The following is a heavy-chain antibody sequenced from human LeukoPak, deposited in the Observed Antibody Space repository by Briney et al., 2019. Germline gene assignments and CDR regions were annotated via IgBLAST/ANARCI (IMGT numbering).Heavy chain of an antibody. V-gene: IGHV3-53*01. D-gene: IGHD4/OR15-4a*01. Sequence: GGSLRLSCTVSGFTVSTNSMSWVRQAPGKGLEWVSFIYSDNTHYSDSVKGRFTISRDNSKNTLYLQMNSQRAEDTAVYYCARRAGAYSHPYDYWGQGTLVTVSS. J-gene: IGHJ4*02. CDR2: IYSDNT. CDR1: GFTVSTNS. CDR3: ARRAGAYSHPYDY.